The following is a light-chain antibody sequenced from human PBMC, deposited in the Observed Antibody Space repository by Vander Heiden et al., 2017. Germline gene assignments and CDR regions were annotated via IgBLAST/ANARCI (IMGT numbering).Light chain of an antibody. CDR2: AAS. J-gene: IGKJ2*01. CDR1: QSISSY. Sequence: DIQMTPSPFSLSASVGDRVTITGRASQSISSYLTWYQQKPGKAPKLLIYAASSLHSGVPSRFSGSGSGTDFTLTISSLQPEDFATYYCQQSDSTPYTFGQGTKLEIK. V-gene: IGKV1-39*01. CDR3: QQSDSTPYT.